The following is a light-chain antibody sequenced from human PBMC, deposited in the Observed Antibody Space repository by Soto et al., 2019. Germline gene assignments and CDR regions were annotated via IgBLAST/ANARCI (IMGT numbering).Light chain of an antibody. CDR3: QQSYSTPIT. J-gene: IGKJ5*01. CDR2: AAS. Sequence: DIQMTQSPSSLSASVGDRVTITCRASQSISSHLNCYQQKPGKAPKLLIYAASSLQSGVPSRFSGSGSGTDFTLTISSLQHEDFATYYCQQSYSTPITFGQGTRLEIK. V-gene: IGKV1-39*01. CDR1: QSISSH.